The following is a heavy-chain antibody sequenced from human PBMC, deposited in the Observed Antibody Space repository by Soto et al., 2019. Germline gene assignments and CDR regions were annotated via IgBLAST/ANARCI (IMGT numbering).Heavy chain of an antibody. CDR2: INPNSGGT. CDR1: GYTFTGYY. J-gene: IGHJ3*02. D-gene: IGHD3-3*01. CDR3: ARVKSGFWSAPGQAFDN. Sequence: ASVKVSCKASGYTFTGYYMHWVRQAPGQGLEWMGWINPNSGGTNYAQKFQGWVTMTRDTSISTAYMELSRLRSDDTAVYYCARVKSGFWSAPGQAFDNWGQGTMVTVSS. V-gene: IGHV1-2*04.